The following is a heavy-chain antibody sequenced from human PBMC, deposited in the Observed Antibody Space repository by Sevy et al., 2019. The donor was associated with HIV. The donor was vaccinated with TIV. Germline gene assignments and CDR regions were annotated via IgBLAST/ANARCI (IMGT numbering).Heavy chain of an antibody. J-gene: IGHJ5*02. CDR2: INESGIT. V-gene: IGHV4-34*01. CDR1: YGSFSGYY. Sequence: SETLSLTCAVHYGSFSGYYWNWIRQVQGKGLEWIGEINESGITYYNPSLKSRVTISVDTSKKQFSLKLNSVTTVDSAVYFCARSPPVVVVPGAPSWFDPWGQGTLVTVSS. CDR3: ARSPPVVVVPGAPSWFDP. D-gene: IGHD2-2*01.